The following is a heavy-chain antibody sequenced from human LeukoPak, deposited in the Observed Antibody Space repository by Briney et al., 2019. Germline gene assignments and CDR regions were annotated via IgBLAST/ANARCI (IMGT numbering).Heavy chain of an antibody. D-gene: IGHD2-15*01. V-gene: IGHV4-39*01. CDR2: IYYSGST. CDR3: ARRALREVVVVAATSAFDI. J-gene: IGHJ3*02. CDR1: GGSISSSSYY. Sequence: SETLSLTCTVSGGSISSSSYYWGWIRQPPGKGLEWIGSIYYSGSTYYNPSLKSRVTISVDTSKNQFSLKLSSVTAADTAVYYCARRALREVVVVAATSAFDIWGQGTMVTVSS.